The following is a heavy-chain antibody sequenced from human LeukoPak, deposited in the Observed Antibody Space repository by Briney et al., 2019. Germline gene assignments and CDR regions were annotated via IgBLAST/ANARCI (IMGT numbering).Heavy chain of an antibody. J-gene: IGHJ4*02. Sequence: SETLSLTCTVSGGSVSGYYWTWIRQPPGKGLEWLGYIYYTGSTNYNPSLKTRVTISLDTSKNQFSLKLSSVTAADTAVFYCARSIVGTTESFDYWGQGALVTVSS. CDR3: ARSIVGTTESFDY. CDR1: GGSVSGYY. D-gene: IGHD1-26*01. CDR2: IYYTGST. V-gene: IGHV4-59*02.